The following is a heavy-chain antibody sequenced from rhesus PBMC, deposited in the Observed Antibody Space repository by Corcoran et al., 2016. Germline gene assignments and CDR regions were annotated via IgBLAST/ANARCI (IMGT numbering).Heavy chain of an antibody. CDR3: AREGITIFGLVILFDY. J-gene: IGHJ4*01. D-gene: IGHD3-3*01. CDR1: GGSISGGYG. V-gene: IGHV4S7*01. Sequence: QVQLQESGPGLLKPSETLSLTCAVSGGSISGGYGWGWIRQPPGKGLEWIGSIYSSSGNTYYNPSLKSRVTISTDTSKNQFSLKLSSVTAADTAVYYCAREGITIFGLVILFDYWRQGVLVTVSS. CDR2: IYSSSGNT.